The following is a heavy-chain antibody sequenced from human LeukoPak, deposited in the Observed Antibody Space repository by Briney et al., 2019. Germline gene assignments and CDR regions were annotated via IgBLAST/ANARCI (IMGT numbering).Heavy chain of an antibody. J-gene: IGHJ4*02. CDR3: ARGKRRFDY. V-gene: IGHV3-11*06. CDR2: ISSSSFST. CDR1: GFNFSDYY. Sequence: GGSLRLSCAASGFNFSDYYMSWIRQAPGKGLEWVSYISSSSFSTYYAGSVKGRFTISRDNARNSLYLQMNSLAPEDTALYYCARGKRRFDYWGQGTLVSVSS.